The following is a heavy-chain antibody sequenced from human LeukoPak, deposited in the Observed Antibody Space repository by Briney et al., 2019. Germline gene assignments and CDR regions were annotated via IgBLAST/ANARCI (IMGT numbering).Heavy chain of an antibody. J-gene: IGHJ4*02. CDR3: ALEGLDGYRFHY. CDR2: ISRTGNSI. D-gene: IGHD5-24*01. V-gene: IGHV3-48*03. CDR1: GFTLSSYE. Sequence: QPGGSLRLSCAASGFTLSSYEMNWVRLAPGKGLEWISYISRTGNSIYYADSVKGRFTISRDSAKNSLYLQMNSLRPEDTAVYYCALEGLDGYRFHYWGQGTLVTVSS.